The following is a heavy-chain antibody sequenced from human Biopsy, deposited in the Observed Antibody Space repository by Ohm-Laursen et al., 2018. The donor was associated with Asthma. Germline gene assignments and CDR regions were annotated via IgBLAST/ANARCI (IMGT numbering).Heavy chain of an antibody. V-gene: IGHV4-34*01. CDR1: GFTFSDYY. Sequence: LRLSCSASGFTFSDYYMSWIRQAPGKGLEWIGETNERGVTNNNPSLKSRVIISIDTYWNRVSLKLTSVTAADTAVYYCARGPELDVWGQGTTVTVSS. CDR3: ARGPELDV. CDR2: TNERGVT. J-gene: IGHJ6*02.